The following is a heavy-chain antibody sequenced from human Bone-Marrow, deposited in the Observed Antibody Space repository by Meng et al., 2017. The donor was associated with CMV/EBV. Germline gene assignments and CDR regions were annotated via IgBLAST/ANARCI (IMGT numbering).Heavy chain of an antibody. CDR2: IKQDGSEK. J-gene: IGHJ4*02. CDR3: ATTYSSGSSGGFSFDY. Sequence: GGSLRLSCAASGFTFSSYGMHWVRQAPGKGLEWVANIKQDGSEKYYVDSVKGRFTISRDNAKNSLYLQMNSLRAEDTAVYYCATTYSSGSSGGFSFDYWGQGTLVTVSS. V-gene: IGHV3-7*01. CDR1: GFTFSSYG. D-gene: IGHD6-19*01.